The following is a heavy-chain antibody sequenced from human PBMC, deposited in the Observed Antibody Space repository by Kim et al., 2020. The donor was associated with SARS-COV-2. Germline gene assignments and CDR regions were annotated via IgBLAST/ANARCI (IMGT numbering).Heavy chain of an antibody. Sequence: DGASTYNPDSVKGRFAISRDNSKNPLSLQMNSLRTEDTAVYYGFRGGVYFWRQGTLVTVSS. V-gene: IGHV3-74*01. J-gene: IGHJ4*02. CDR2: DGAST. D-gene: IGHD3-10*01. CDR3: FRGGVYF.